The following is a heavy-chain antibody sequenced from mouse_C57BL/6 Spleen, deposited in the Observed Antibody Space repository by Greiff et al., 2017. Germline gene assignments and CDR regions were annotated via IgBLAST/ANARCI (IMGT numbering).Heavy chain of an antibody. J-gene: IGHJ3*01. CDR2: ISYDGSN. CDR1: GYSITSGYY. CDR3: AREEGRGFAY. V-gene: IGHV3-6*01. Sequence: EVQLQESGPGLVKPSQSLSLTCSVTGYSITSGYYWNWIRQFPGNKLEWMGYISYDGSNNYNPSLKNRISITRDTSKNQFFLKLNSVTTEDTATYYCAREEGRGFAYWGQGTLVTVSA. D-gene: IGHD3-3*01.